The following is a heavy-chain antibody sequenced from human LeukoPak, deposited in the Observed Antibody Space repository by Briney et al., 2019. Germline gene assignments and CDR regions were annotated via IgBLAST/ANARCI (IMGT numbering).Heavy chain of an antibody. CDR1: GFTFSSYA. CDR3: ARELDSSPAEYFQH. V-gene: IGHV3-30-3*01. CDR2: ISYDGSNK. Sequence: GGSLRLSCAASGFTFSSYAMHWVRQAPGKGLEWVAVISYDGSNKYYADSVKGRFTISRDNSKNTLYLQMNSLRAEDTAVYYCARELDSSPAEYFQHWGQGTLVTVSS. D-gene: IGHD3-22*01. J-gene: IGHJ1*01.